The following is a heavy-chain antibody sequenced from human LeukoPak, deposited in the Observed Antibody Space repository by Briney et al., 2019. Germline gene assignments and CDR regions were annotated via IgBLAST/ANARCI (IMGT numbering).Heavy chain of an antibody. CDR3: ATGSIFGVVTYTVDY. CDR1: GYTFTGYY. Sequence: ASVKVSCKASGYTFTGYYMHWVRQAPGQGLEWMGRINPNSGGTNYAQKFQGRVTMTRDTSISTAYMELSRLRSDDTAVYYCATGSIFGVVTYTVDYWGQGTLVTVSS. V-gene: IGHV1-2*06. CDR2: INPNSGGT. J-gene: IGHJ4*02. D-gene: IGHD3-3*01.